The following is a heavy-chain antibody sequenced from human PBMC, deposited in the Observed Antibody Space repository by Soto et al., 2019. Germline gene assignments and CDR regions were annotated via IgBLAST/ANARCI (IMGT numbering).Heavy chain of an antibody. D-gene: IGHD6-13*01. CDR3: ARERAAAGAGWFDP. CDR1: GYTFTSYD. CDR2: MNPNSGNT. V-gene: IGHV1-8*01. Sequence: QVQLVQSGAEVKKPGASVKVSCKASGYTFTSYDINWVRQATGQGLEWMGWMNPNSGNTDYAQTFRGRVTMTGNTSISTAYMELSSLRSEDTAVYYCARERAAAGAGWFDPWGQGTLVTVSS. J-gene: IGHJ5*02.